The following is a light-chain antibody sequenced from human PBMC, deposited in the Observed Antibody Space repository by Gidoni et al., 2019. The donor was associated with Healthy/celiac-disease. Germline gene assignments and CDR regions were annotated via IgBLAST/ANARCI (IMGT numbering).Light chain of an antibody. CDR3: QQRFLT. Sequence: EIVLTQSPATLSLSPGERATPSCRASQSVSSYLAWYQQKPGQAPRLLIYDASNRATGIPARFSGSGSGTDFTLTISSLEPEDFAVYYCQQRFLTFXGXTKVEIK. CDR2: DAS. V-gene: IGKV3-11*01. CDR1: QSVSSY. J-gene: IGKJ4*01.